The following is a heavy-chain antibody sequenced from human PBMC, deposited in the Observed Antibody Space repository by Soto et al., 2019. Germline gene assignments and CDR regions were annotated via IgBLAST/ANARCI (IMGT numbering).Heavy chain of an antibody. CDR2: IIPIFGTA. CDR1: GGTFSSYA. Sequence: SVKVSCKASGGTFSSYAISWVRQAPGQGLEWMGGIIPIFGTANYAQKFQGRVTITADESTSTAYMELSSLRSEDTAVYYCASCSSTSCYPDYYYYGMDVWGQGTTATVSS. CDR3: ASCSSTSCYPDYYYYGMDV. J-gene: IGHJ6*02. V-gene: IGHV1-69*13. D-gene: IGHD2-2*01.